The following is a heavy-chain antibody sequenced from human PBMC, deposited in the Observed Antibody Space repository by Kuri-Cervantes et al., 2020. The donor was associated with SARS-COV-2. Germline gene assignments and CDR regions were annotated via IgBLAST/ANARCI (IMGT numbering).Heavy chain of an antibody. CDR1: GYSISSSNW. V-gene: IGHV4-38-2*01. CDR3: ASAQGPYYYDSSGYYRFDY. J-gene: IGHJ4*02. Sequence: SETLSLTCAVSGYSISSSNWWGWIRQPPGKGLEWIGSIYYSGSTYYNPSLKSRVTISVDTSKNQFSLKLSSVTAADTAVYYCASAQGPYYYDSSGYYRFDYWGQGTLVTVSS. CDR2: IYYSGST. D-gene: IGHD3-22*01.